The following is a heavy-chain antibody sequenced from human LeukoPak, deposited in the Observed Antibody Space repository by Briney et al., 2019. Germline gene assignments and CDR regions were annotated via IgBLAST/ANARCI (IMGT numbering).Heavy chain of an antibody. CDR3: ARTVMYYYDSSAGNWFDP. CDR1: GGSISSSSYY. Sequence: SETLSLTCTVPGGSISSSSYYWGWIRQPPGKGLEWIGSIYYSGSTYYNPSLKSRVTISVDTSKNQFSLKLSSVTAADTAVYYCARTVMYYYDSSAGNWFDPWGQGTLVTVSS. D-gene: IGHD3-22*01. J-gene: IGHJ5*02. CDR2: IYYSGST. V-gene: IGHV4-39*01.